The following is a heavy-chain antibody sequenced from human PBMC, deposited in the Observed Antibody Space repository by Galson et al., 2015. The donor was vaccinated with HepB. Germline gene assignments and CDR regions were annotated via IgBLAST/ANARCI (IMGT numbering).Heavy chain of an antibody. J-gene: IGHJ6*03. CDR3: ATARWGHSNYYYYYMDV. CDR1: GFTFSNAW. V-gene: IGHV3-15*07. D-gene: IGHD2-21*02. CDR2: IKSKTDGGTT. Sequence: SLRLSCAASGFTFSNAWMNWVRQAPGKGLEWVGRIKSKTDGGTTDYAAPVKGRFTISRDDSKNTLYLQMNSLKTEDTAVYYCATARWGHSNYYYYYMDVWGKGTTVTVSS.